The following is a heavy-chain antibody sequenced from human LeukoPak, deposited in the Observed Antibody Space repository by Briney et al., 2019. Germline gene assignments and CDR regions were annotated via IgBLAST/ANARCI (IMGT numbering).Heavy chain of an antibody. CDR1: GFTFTDYW. V-gene: IGHV3-7*01. CDR3: ARDGTAAGLYFDL. D-gene: IGHD6-13*01. CDR2: IRQDGGEK. Sequence: GGSLRLSCAVSGFTFTDYWMNWVRQAPGKGLEWVASIRQDGGEKYYVDSVKGRFTISRHNTKNSLYLQMSALRAEDTAIYYCARDGTAAGLYFDLWGQGTLVTVSS. J-gene: IGHJ4*01.